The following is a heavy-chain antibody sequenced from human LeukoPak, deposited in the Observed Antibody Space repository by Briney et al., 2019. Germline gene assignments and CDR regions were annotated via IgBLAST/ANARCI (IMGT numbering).Heavy chain of an antibody. CDR1: GVSISSFY. V-gene: IGHV4-59*01. J-gene: IGHJ6*02. Sequence: SETLSLTCTVSGVSISSFYWSWIRQPPGKGLEWIGYIYYSGSTNYNPSLKSRVTISVDTSKNQFSLKLSSVTAADTAVYYCARGYSSSWYYYYGMDVWGQGTTVTVSS. CDR2: IYYSGST. D-gene: IGHD6-13*01. CDR3: ARGYSSSWYYYYGMDV.